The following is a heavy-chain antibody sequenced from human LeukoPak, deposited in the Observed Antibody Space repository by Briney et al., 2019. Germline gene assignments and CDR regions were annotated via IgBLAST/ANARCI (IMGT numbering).Heavy chain of an antibody. CDR2: IIHIFGTA. CDR1: GGTFSSYA. D-gene: IGHD3-3*01. V-gene: IGHV1-69*13. CDR3: ARDYYDFWSGSGRNVNDYYYYYYMDV. J-gene: IGHJ6*03. Sequence: SVEVSCKXSGGTFSSYAISWVRQTPGQGLDWMGGIIHIFGTANYAQKFQGRVTITADESTSTAYMELSSLRSEDTAVYYCARDYYDFWSGSGRNVNDYYYYYYMDVWGKGTTVTVSS.